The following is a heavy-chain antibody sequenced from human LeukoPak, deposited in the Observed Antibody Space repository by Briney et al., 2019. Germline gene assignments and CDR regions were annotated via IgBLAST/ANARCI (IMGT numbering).Heavy chain of an antibody. Sequence: SVKVSCKASGGTFSSYAISWVRQAPGQGLEWMGGFIPILGTPKYAQNLQGRVTITADESTSTGYMELSSLRYEDTAVYYCARGLYCSRSTSCYDYCMDVWGQGTTVTVSS. CDR3: ARGLYCSRSTSCYDYCMDV. D-gene: IGHD2-2*01. J-gene: IGHJ6*02. CDR2: FIPILGTP. V-gene: IGHV1-69*01. CDR1: GGTFSSYA.